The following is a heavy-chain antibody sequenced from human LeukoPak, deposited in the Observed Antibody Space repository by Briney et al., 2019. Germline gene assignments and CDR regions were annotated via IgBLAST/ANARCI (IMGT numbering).Heavy chain of an antibody. CDR2: IKEDGSIE. CDR1: GSTFSHYW. D-gene: IGHD5-12*01. J-gene: IGHJ5*02. V-gene: IGHV3-7*01. CDR3: VSQQVAPP. Sequence: PGGSLRLSCVASGSTFSHYWMSWVRQAPGKGLEWVANIKEDGSIEDYVDSVKGRFTVSRDNAKNSLYLEMNSLRVEDTAVYYCVSQQVAPPWGQGTLVIVSS.